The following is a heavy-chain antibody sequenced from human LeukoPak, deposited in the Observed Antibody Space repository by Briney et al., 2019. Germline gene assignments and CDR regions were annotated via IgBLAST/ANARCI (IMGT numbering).Heavy chain of an antibody. J-gene: IGHJ4*02. Sequence: ASVKVSCKASGGTFSSYAISWVRQAPGQGLEWMGRIIPILGIANYAQKFQGRVTMTRNTSISTAYMELSSLRSEDTAVYYCGRGRGNGRPENYFDYWGQGTLVTVSS. CDR3: GRGRGNGRPENYFDY. V-gene: IGHV1-69*04. CDR2: IIPILGIA. CDR1: GGTFSSYA. D-gene: IGHD2-8*01.